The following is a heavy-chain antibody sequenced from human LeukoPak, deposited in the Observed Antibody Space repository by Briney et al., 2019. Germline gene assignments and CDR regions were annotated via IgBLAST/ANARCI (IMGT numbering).Heavy chain of an antibody. Sequence: GGSLRLSCAASGFTFSDYYMSWIRQAPGKGLEWVSYISSSGSTIYYADSVKGRFTISRDNAKNSLYLQMNSLRAEDTAVYYCARVVGACGSGINGCWFDPWGLGTLVTVSS. J-gene: IGHJ5*02. D-gene: IGHD3-10*01. CDR2: ISSSGSTI. CDR1: GFTFSDYY. CDR3: ARVVGACGSGINGCWFDP. V-gene: IGHV3-11*01.